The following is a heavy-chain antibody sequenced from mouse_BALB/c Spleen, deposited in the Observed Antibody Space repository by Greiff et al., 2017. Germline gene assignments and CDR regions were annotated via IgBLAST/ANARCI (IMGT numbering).Heavy chain of an antibody. CDR2: IRSKSNNYAT. Sequence: EVKLVESGGGLVQPKGSLKLSCAASGFTFNTYAMNWVRQAPGKGLEWVARIRSKSNNYATYYADSVKDRFTISRDDSQSMLYLQMNNLKTEDTAMYYCVRHGGNYDYWGQGTTLTVSS. J-gene: IGHJ2*01. D-gene: IGHD2-1*01. CDR3: VRHGGNYDY. CDR1: GFTFNTYA. V-gene: IGHV10-1*02.